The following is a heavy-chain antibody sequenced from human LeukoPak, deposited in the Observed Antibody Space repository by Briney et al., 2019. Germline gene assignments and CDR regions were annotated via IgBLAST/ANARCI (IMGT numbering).Heavy chain of an antibody. V-gene: IGHV3-23*01. CDR3: AKGNYYDSSGYYYEDAFDI. D-gene: IGHD3-22*01. J-gene: IGHJ3*02. CDR1: GFTFSSYA. CDR2: ISGSGGST. Sequence: PGGSLRLSCAASGFTFSSYAMSWVRQAPGKGLEWVSAISGSGGSTYYADSVKGRFTISRGNSKNTLYLQMNSLRAEDTAVYYCAKGNYYDSSGYYYEDAFDIWGQGTMVTVSS.